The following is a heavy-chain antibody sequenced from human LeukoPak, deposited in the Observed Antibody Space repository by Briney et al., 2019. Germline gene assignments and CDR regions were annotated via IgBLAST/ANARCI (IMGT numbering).Heavy chain of an antibody. J-gene: IGHJ3*02. D-gene: IGHD2-2*01. CDR2: IYPGDSDT. Sequence: GESLKISCKGSGYNFTSYWIGWVRQVPGKGLEWMGIIYPGDSDTRYSPSFQGQVTISADKSISTAYLQWSSLKASDTAMYYCARLALVVVPAADAFDIWGQGTMVTVSS. CDR3: ARLALVVVPAADAFDI. V-gene: IGHV5-51*01. CDR1: GYNFTSYW.